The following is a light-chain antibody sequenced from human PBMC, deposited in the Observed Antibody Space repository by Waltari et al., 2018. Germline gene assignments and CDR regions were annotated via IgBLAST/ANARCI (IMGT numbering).Light chain of an antibody. CDR1: QSVSSD. CDR2: GAS. V-gene: IGKV3-15*01. Sequence: EVVLTQSPATLSVSLGERSPLSCRASQSVSSDLAWYQQKPGQAPRLIIHGASIRATGIPARFSGSGSGTEFTLTISSLQSEDSAVYYCQQYNKWPPGTFGQGTKVEIK. J-gene: IGKJ1*01. CDR3: QQYNKWPPGT.